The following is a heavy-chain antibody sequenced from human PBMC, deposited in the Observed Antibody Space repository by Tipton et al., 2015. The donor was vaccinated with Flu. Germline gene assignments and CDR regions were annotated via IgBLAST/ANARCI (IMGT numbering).Heavy chain of an antibody. Sequence: GLVKPSETLSLTCAVSGYSISSGYYWGWIRQPPGKGLEWIGSIYHSGSTYYNPSLKSRVTISVDTSKNQFSLKLSSVTAADTAVYYCARHSSTDYGDYLNVDYWGQGTLVTVSS. D-gene: IGHD4-17*01. V-gene: IGHV4-38-2*01. CDR3: ARHSSTDYGDYLNVDY. J-gene: IGHJ4*02. CDR1: GYSISSGYY. CDR2: IYHSGST.